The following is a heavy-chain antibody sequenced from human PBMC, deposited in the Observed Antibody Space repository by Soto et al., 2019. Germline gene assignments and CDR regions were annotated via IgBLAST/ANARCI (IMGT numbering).Heavy chain of an antibody. CDR2: IYYSGST. CDR3: AGQGADHLT. J-gene: IGHJ5*02. V-gene: IGHV4-59*08. CDR1: GGSISSYY. Sequence: QVQLQESGPGLVKPSETLSLTCTVSGGSISSYYWSWIRQPPGKGLEWIGYIYYSGSTNYNPSLKSRVTISVDTSKNQFSLKLSSVTAADTAVYYCAGQGADHLTWGQGTLVTVSS.